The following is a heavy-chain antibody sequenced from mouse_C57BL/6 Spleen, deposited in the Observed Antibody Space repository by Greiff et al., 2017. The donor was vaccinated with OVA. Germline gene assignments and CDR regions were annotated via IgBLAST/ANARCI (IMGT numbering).Heavy chain of an antibody. CDR2: INPSNGGT. CDR3: ARSTSSSLYYYAMDY. CDR1: GYTFTSYW. D-gene: IGHD6-1*01. V-gene: IGHV1-53*01. Sequence: QVQLQQPGTELVKPGASVKLSCKASGYTFTSYWMHWVKQRPGQGLEWIGNINPSNGGTNYNEKFKSKATLTVDKSSSTAYMQLSSLTSEDSAVYYCARSTSSSLYYYAMDYWGQGTSVTVSS. J-gene: IGHJ4*01.